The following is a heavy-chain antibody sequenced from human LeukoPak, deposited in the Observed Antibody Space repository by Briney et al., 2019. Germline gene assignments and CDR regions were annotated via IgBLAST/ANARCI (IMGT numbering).Heavy chain of an antibody. V-gene: IGHV3-21*06. CDR2: TDTSGNYI. J-gene: IGHJ3*02. Sequence: PGGSLRLSCEASGFTFSNYGMNWVRQAPAKGLEWVSFTDTSGNYIYYGDSVKGRFTISRDNARNLLFLQMNGLRAEDTAVYYCARGRSITLLRGVAMSDGFDIWGQGAMVAVSS. CDR1: GFTFSNYG. D-gene: IGHD3-10*01. CDR3: ARGRSITLLRGVAMSDGFDI.